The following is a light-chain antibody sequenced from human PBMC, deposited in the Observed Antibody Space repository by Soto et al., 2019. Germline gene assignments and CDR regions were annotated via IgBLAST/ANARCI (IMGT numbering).Light chain of an antibody. V-gene: IGKV3-15*01. CDR1: QSVSSN. Sequence: EIVMTQSQATLSVSPGEGATLSCRASQSVSSNLAWYQQKPGQAPRLLIYGASTRATGIPARFSGSGSGTEFTLTISSLQSEDFAVYYCQQFNNWPRTFVQGTKVEIK. CDR2: GAS. J-gene: IGKJ1*01. CDR3: QQFNNWPRT.